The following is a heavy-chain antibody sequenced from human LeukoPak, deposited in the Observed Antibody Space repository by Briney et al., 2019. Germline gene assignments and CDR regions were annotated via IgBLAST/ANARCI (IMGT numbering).Heavy chain of an antibody. D-gene: IGHD5-18*01. Sequence: ASVKVSCKASAYTFTTYYMHWVRQAPGQGLEWMGIINPSSGSTSYAQKLQGRVTMTRDTSTSTVYMELSSLRSEDTAIYYCARVLGAHRYGSIDHWGQGNLVTVSS. CDR3: ARVLGAHRYGSIDH. V-gene: IGHV1-46*01. J-gene: IGHJ4*02. CDR2: INPSSGST. CDR1: AYTFTTYY.